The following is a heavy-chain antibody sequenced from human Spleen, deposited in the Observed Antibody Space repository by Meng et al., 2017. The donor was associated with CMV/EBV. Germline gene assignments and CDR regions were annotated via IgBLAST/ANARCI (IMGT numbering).Heavy chain of an antibody. Sequence: SLKISCAASGFTFSDYYMSWIRQAPGKGLEWVSYISSSGSTIYYADSVKGRFTISRDNAKNSLYLQMNSLRAEDTAVYYCARLDQEGYYYGMDVWGQGTTVTVSS. CDR2: ISSSGSTI. J-gene: IGHJ6*02. CDR3: ARLDQEGYYYGMDV. V-gene: IGHV3-11*01. CDR1: GFTFSDYY.